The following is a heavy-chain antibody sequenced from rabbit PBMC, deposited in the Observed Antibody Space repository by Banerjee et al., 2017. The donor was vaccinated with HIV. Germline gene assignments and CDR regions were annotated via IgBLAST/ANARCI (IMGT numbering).Heavy chain of an antibody. D-gene: IGHD4-1*01. Sequence: QEQLEESGGDLVKPGASLTLTCKASGFSFSSGYYISWVRQAPGKGLEWIGCIGTGSGSTYYASWAKGRFTISKTSSTTVTLQMTSLTAADTATYFCARDLAGVTGWNFNLWGQGTLVTVS. CDR1: GFSFSSGYY. CDR3: ARDLAGVTGWNFNL. J-gene: IGHJ4*01. V-gene: IGHV1S45*01. CDR2: IGTGSGST.